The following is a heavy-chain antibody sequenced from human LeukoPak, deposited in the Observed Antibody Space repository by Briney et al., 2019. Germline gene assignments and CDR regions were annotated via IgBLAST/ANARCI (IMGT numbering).Heavy chain of an antibody. J-gene: IGHJ4*02. V-gene: IGHV4-59*01. D-gene: IGHD1-26*01. CDR1: GGSISSYY. Sequence: SETLSLTCTVSGGSISSYYWSWIRQPPGKGLERIGYIYYSGSTNYNPSLKSRVTISVDTSKNQFSLKLSSVTAADTAVYYCARFGGSSTDYWGQGTLVTVSS. CDR3: ARFGGSSTDY. CDR2: IYYSGST.